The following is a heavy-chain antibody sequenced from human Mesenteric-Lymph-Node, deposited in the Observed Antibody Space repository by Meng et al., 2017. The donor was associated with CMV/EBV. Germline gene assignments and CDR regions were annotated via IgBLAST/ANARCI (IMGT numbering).Heavy chain of an antibody. CDR2: IYPGDSDT. CDR1: GYSFTSYW. V-gene: IGHV5-51*01. J-gene: IGHJ4*02. Sequence: GESLKISCKGSGYSFTSYWIGWVRQMPGKGLEWMGIIYPGDSDTRYSPSFQGQVTISADKSISTAYLQWSSLKASDTAMYYCARRVFYGDSRYYFDYWGQGTLVTVSS. CDR3: ARRVFYGDSRYYFDY. D-gene: IGHD4-17*01.